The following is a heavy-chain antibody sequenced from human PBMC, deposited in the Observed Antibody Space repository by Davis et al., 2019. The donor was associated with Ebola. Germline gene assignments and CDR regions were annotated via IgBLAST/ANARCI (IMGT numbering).Heavy chain of an antibody. CDR1: GFTFSNYG. V-gene: IGHV3-30*19. CDR3: GRGLLPYGLDV. D-gene: IGHD2-15*01. Sequence: GESLKISCAASGFTFSNYGMHWVRQAPDKGLECVAVISYDAKEKYYADSVKGRFTISRDNSKNTLYLQMNSLRPNDTAVYYCGRGLLPYGLDVWGQGTTVTVSS. CDR2: ISYDAKEK. J-gene: IGHJ6*02.